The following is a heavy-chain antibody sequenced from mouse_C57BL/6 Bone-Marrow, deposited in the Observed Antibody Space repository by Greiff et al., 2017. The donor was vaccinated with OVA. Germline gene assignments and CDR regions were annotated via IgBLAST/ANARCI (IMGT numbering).Heavy chain of an antibody. CDR1: GFSLTSYG. Sequence: VQLQESGPGLVQPSQSLSITCTVSGFSLTSYGVHWVRQSPGKGLEWLGVIWRGGSTDYNAAFMSRLSITKDNSKSQVFFKMNSLQADDTAIYYCAKIYYYGSSYDYYAMDDWGQGTSVTVSS. CDR3: AKIYYYGSSYDYYAMDD. CDR2: IWRGGST. D-gene: IGHD1-1*01. V-gene: IGHV2-5*01. J-gene: IGHJ4*01.